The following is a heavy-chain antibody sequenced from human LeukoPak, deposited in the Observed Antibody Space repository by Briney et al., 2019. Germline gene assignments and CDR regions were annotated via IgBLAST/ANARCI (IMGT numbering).Heavy chain of an antibody. V-gene: IGHV1-69*13. CDR3: ARRGTAMVGFYFDY. CDR1: GGTFSSYA. Sequence: SVKVSCKASGGTFSSYAISWVRQAPGQGLEWMGGIIPIFGTANYAQKFQGRVTITADESTSTAYMELSSLRSEDTAVYYCARRGTAMVGFYFDYWGQGTLVTVSS. J-gene: IGHJ4*02. CDR2: IIPIFGTA. D-gene: IGHD5-18*01.